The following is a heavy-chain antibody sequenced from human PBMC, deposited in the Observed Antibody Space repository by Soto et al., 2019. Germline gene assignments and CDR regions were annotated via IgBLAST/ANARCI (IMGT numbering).Heavy chain of an antibody. J-gene: IGHJ4*02. V-gene: IGHV3-30*18. CDR1: GFTFSSYG. Sequence: PGGSLRLSCAASGFTFSSYGMHWVRQAPGKGLEWVAVISYDGSNKYYADSVKGRFTISRDNSKNTLYLQMNSLRAEDTAVYYCAKDRDEYSRVYFDYWGQGTLVTVS. CDR3: AKDRDEYSRVYFDY. CDR2: ISYDGSNK. D-gene: IGHD2-15*01.